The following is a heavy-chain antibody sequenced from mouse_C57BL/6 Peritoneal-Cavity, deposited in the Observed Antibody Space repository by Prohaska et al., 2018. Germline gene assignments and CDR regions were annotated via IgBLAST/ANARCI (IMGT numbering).Heavy chain of an antibody. CDR3: ASYPFAY. Sequence: HVQLQQPGADLVKPGASVTLSCTASGYTFTSYWMQWVKQRPGQGLEWIGEIDPSDSYTNYNQKFKGKATLTVDTSSSTAYMQLSSLTSEDSAVYYCASYPFAYWGQGTLVTVSA. J-gene: IGHJ3*01. CDR1: GYTFTSYW. CDR2: IDPSDSYT. V-gene: IGHV1-50*01.